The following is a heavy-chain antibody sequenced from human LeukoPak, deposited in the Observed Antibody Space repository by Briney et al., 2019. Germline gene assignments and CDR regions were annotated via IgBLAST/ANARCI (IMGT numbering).Heavy chain of an antibody. CDR3: ARDRPHGGEDAFDI. CDR2: IYYSGST. D-gene: IGHD3-16*01. J-gene: IGHJ3*02. V-gene: IGHV4-59*01. CDR1: GGSISSYY. Sequence: SETLSLTCTVSGGSISSYYWSWIRQPPGKGLEWIGYIYYSGSTNYNPSLKSRVTISVDTSKNQFSLKLSSVTAADTAVYYCARDRPHGGEDAFDIWGQGTMVTVSS.